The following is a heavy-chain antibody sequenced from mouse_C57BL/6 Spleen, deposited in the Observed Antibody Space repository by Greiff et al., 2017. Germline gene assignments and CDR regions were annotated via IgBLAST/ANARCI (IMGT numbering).Heavy chain of an antibody. J-gene: IGHJ1*03. CDR2: IYPGDGDT. D-gene: IGHD1-1*01. CDR1: GYAFSSYW. CDR3: ASPYYGSSYGGYFDV. Sequence: VQLQQSGAELVKPGASVKISCKASGYAFSSYWMNWVKQRPGKGLEWIGQIYPGDGDTNYNGKFKGKATLTADKASSTAYMQLSSLTSEDSAVYFCASPYYGSSYGGYFDVWGTGTTVTVSS. V-gene: IGHV1-80*01.